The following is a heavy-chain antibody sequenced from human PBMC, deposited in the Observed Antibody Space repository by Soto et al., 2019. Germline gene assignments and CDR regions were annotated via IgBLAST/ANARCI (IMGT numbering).Heavy chain of an antibody. V-gene: IGHV1-8*02. CDR3: ARMASAGTLNWFDP. CDR1: GYTIINFD. Sequence: ASVQVSCKASGYTIINFDISWVRQAAGQGLEWLGWMNPGSGKTGYASKFQGRVAMTRDASTGTSHLELSSLTSDDTAVYYCARMASAGTLNWFDPWGQGTLVTVSS. CDR2: MNPGSGKT. J-gene: IGHJ5*02. D-gene: IGHD6-13*01.